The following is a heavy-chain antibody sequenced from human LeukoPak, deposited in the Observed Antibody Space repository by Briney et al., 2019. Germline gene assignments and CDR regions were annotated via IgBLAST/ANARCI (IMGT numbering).Heavy chain of an antibody. D-gene: IGHD3-22*01. Sequence: KPSETLPLTCAVYGGSFSGYYWSWIRQPPGKGLEWIGEINHSGSTNYNPSLKSRVTISVDTSKNQFSLKLSSVTAADTAVYYCARGGPPYYYDSSGYYYDHYFDYWGQGTLVTVSS. CDR2: INHSGST. CDR1: GGSFSGYY. CDR3: ARGGPPYYYDSSGYYYDHYFDY. V-gene: IGHV4-34*01. J-gene: IGHJ4*02.